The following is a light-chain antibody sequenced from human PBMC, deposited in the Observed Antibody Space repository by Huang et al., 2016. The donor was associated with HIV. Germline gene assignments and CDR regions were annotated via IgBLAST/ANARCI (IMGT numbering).Light chain of an antibody. J-gene: IGKJ4*01. V-gene: IGKV3-20*01. CDR1: PSLGSSR. CDR3: QQYDSSPVT. Sequence: EIVLTQSPGTLSLSPGERATLSCRASPSLGSSRLAWYQQKAGQAPRLLMCGASSRATGIPDRFRGSGSGTDFTLSISRLEPEDFAVYYCQQYDSSPVTFGGGTKVEIK. CDR2: GAS.